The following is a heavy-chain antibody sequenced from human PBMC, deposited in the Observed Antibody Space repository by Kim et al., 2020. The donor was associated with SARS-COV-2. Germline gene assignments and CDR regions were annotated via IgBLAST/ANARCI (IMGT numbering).Heavy chain of an antibody. CDR2: YTGRP. CDR3: ARGVAV. J-gene: IGHJ4*02. Sequence: YTGRPNYHPSLSSRVTISGDPSRNQVSLKLTSVTAADTAVYYCARGVAVWGQGTLVTVSS. D-gene: IGHD4-4*01. V-gene: IGHV4-59*09.